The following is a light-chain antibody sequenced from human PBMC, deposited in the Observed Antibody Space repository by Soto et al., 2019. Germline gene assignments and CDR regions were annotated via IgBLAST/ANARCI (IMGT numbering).Light chain of an antibody. J-gene: IGKJ1*01. V-gene: IGKV1-5*01. CDR3: QQYNSWWT. CDR1: QTITSW. Sequence: DIQMTQSPSTLSASVGDRVTISCRASQTITSWLAWYQQKLGKAPKRLIYAASNLQGGVPSRFSGSGSGTEFTLTISSLQPDDFATYYCQQYNSWWTFGQGTKVDIK. CDR2: AAS.